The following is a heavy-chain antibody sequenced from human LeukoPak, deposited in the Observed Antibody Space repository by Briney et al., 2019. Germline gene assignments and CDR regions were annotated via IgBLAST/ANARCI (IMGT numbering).Heavy chain of an antibody. Sequence: ASLKVSCKASGYSFTKNGISWVRQAHGQGLEWKGWISGYSGNTNYATKLQGRVTMTTDTSTSTAYMELRSLTSADTCTYYSARVGATYGDPLEYDYWGQGTLVTVSS. CDR1: GYSFTKNG. D-gene: IGHD1-26*01. CDR3: ARVGATYGDPLEYDY. J-gene: IGHJ4*02. V-gene: IGHV1-18*01. CDR2: ISGYSGNT.